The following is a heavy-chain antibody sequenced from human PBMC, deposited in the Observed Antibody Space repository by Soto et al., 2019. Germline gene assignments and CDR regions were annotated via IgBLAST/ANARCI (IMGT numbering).Heavy chain of an antibody. CDR2: IYRSGST. Sequence: SETLSLTCTVSGGSISNGGYYWSWIRQSPGKGLEWIGYIYRSGSTYYNPSLKSRITMSVDTSKNKFSLKMSSVTAADTAVYYCASIETYYFDYWGQGTLVTVSS. CDR1: GGSISNGGYY. CDR3: ASIETYYFDY. D-gene: IGHD1-26*01. V-gene: IGHV4-31*03. J-gene: IGHJ4*02.